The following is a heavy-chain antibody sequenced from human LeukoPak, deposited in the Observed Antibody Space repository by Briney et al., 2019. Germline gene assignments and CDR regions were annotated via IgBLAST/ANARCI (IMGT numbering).Heavy chain of an antibody. CDR1: GYTFTNIG. Sequence: ASVNVSCKASGYTFTNIGISWVRQAPGQGLEWMVWISTYHDITDYAQKFHGRVTMTNDTSTATVYMELRSLTSDDTAVYFCARSLHSYDIRGGHCYGYWGQGTLVTVSS. CDR2: ISTYHDIT. J-gene: IGHJ4*02. CDR3: ARSLHSYDIRGGHCYGY. D-gene: IGHD3-3*01. V-gene: IGHV1-18*01.